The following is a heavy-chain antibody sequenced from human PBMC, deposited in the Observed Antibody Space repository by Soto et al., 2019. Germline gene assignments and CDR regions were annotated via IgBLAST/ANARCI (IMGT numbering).Heavy chain of an antibody. CDR1: GFTFSSYA. CDR2: ISGSGGST. V-gene: IGHV3-23*01. J-gene: IGHJ6*02. Sequence: EVQLLESGGGLVQPGGSLRLSCAASGFTFSSYAMSWVRQAPGKGLEWVSAISGSGGSTYYADSVKGRFTISRDNSKNTLYLQMNSLRAEDTAVYYCAKPLEEDCSGGSCHPPEVYGMDVWGQGTTVTVSS. CDR3: AKPLEEDCSGGSCHPPEVYGMDV. D-gene: IGHD2-15*01.